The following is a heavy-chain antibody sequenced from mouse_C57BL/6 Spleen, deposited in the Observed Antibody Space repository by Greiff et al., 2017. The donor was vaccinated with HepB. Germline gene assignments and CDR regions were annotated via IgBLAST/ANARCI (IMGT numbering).Heavy chain of an antibody. CDR3: ARGGGSYPFAY. CDR1: GFTFSDYY. J-gene: IGHJ3*01. D-gene: IGHD1-1*02. CDR2: INYDGSST. Sequence: EVKLMESEGGLVQPGSSMKLSCTASGFTFSDYYMAWVRQVPEKGLEWVANINYDGSSTYYLDSLKSRFIISRDNAKNILYLQMSSLKSEDTATYYCARGGGSYPFAYWGQGTLVTVSA. V-gene: IGHV5-16*01.